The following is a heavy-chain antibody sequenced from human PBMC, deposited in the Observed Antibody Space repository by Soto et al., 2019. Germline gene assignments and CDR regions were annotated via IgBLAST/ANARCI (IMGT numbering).Heavy chain of an antibody. CDR3: ASVGSDYDNRGYYLP. D-gene: IGHD3-22*01. J-gene: IGHJ5*02. Sequence: KPSETRSRTCIVSRGSVSSSNGRSWLRQPPGKGLEWIGEIYHSGGTTYNPSRKSRATISVAKSENQFSLRLKSVTDAETAVYYCASVGSDYDNRGYYLPWGPGTLVTVSS. CDR2: IYHSGGT. CDR1: RGSVSSSNG. V-gene: IGHV4-4*02.